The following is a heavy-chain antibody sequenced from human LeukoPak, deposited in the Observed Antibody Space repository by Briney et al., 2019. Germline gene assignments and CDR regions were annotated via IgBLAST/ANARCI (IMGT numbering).Heavy chain of an antibody. Sequence: GGSLTLSCAASGFTFSSYWMYWVRQVPGKGLVCISRIKTDGSTTDYADSVKGRFTISRDNAKNTLYLQMNSLRVEDTAVYYCARRSAARYGFDYWGQGTPVSVSS. V-gene: IGHV3-74*01. CDR1: GFTFSSYW. D-gene: IGHD6-6*01. CDR2: IKTDGSTT. J-gene: IGHJ4*02. CDR3: ARRSAARYGFDY.